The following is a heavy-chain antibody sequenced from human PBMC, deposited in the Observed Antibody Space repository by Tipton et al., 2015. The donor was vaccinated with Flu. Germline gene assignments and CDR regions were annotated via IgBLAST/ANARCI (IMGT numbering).Heavy chain of an antibody. CDR2: IYGGGTT. D-gene: IGHD2-2*01. J-gene: IGHJ6*02. V-gene: IGHV3-53*01. CDR3: AGGPQVPVWPYYYGKDV. Sequence: VQLVQSGGGLIQPGGSLRLSCAASGFTVTSSYMSWVRQAPGKGLEWVSVIYGGGTTDYADSVKGRLTISRDKSKNALYLQMSSLRAEDTAVYYCAGGPQVPVWPYYYGKDVGGQGTTVTVSS. CDR1: GFTVTSSY.